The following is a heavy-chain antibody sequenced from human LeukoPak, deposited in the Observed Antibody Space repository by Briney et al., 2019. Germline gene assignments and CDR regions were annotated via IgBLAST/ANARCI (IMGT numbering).Heavy chain of an antibody. CDR1: GVSISSYM. CDR3: ARLGVAEPA. D-gene: IGHD2-2*01. CDR2: IYNSGST. J-gene: IGHJ5*02. Sequence: SETLSLTCTVSGVSISSYMWSWIRQPPGKGLEWIGNIYNSGSTNYNPSLKSRVTISVDTPKNQFSLKLSSVTAADTAVYYCARLGVAEPAWGQGTLVTVSS. V-gene: IGHV4-59*08.